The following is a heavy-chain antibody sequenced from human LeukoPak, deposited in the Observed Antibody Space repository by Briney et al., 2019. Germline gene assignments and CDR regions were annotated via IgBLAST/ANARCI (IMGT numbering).Heavy chain of an antibody. CDR1: GFTFSTYA. J-gene: IGHJ4*02. V-gene: IGHV3-23*01. D-gene: IGHD5-24*01. CDR3: AKDDRWLQFCC. Sequence: GGSLRLSCVASGFTFSTYAMGWVRQVPGKGLEWVSSVSESGGSTYYADSVKGRFTISRDNSKDTLSLQMNSLRAEDTAVYYCAKDDRWLQFCCWGQGTLVTVSA. CDR2: VSESGGST.